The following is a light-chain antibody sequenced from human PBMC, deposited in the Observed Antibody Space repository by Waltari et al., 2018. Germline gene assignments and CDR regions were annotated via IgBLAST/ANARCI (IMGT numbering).Light chain of an antibody. Sequence: QSALTQPASVSGSPGQSITISCTGINGDVGGYYYVSWYQQYPGKAPKLLIYDVSHRPSGVSSRFSASKSGNTASLTISGLQTEDEADYYCTSYISTNTRVIFGGGTKLAVL. CDR1: NGDVGGYYY. CDR2: DVS. V-gene: IGLV2-14*03. J-gene: IGLJ2*01. CDR3: TSYISTNTRVI.